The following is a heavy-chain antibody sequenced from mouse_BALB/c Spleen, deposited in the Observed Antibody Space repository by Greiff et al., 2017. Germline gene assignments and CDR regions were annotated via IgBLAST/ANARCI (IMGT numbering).Heavy chain of an antibody. V-gene: IGHV2-6-7*01. D-gene: IGHD2-3*01. CDR3: AGVDGYFAY. CDR1: GFSLTGYG. Sequence: VQVVQSGPGLVAPSQRLTMTCTASGFSLTGYGVNWVRQPPGQGLEWLGMIWGDGSTDYNSAIISRLSISKDNSKSHVFLKMNSLQTDDAARYYCAGVDGYFAYWGQGTLVTVSA. J-gene: IGHJ3*01. CDR2: IWGDGST.